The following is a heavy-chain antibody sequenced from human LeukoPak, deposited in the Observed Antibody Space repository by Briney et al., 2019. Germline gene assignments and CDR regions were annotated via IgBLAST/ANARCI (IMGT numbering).Heavy chain of an antibody. CDR3: ATKSWRYYDSSGYFPLDY. CDR1: GYTLTELS. CDR2: FDPEDGET. V-gene: IGHV1-24*01. D-gene: IGHD3-22*01. J-gene: IGHJ4*02. Sequence: ASVKVSCKVSGYTLTELSMHWVRQAPGKGLEWMGGFDPEDGETIYAQKFQGRVTMTEDTSTDTAYMELSSLRSEDTAAYYCATKSWRYYDSSGYFPLDYWGQGTLVTVSS.